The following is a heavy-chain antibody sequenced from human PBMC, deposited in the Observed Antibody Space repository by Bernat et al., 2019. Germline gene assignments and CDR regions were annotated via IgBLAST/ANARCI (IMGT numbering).Heavy chain of an antibody. CDR3: ARISGRSEGCWKEPYYYYYGMEV. CDR1: GFSLSTSGMC. V-gene: IGHV2-70*15. CDR2: IDWDDDK. D-gene: IGHD1-1*01. J-gene: IGHJ6*02. Sequence: QVTLRESGPALVKPTQTLTLTCTFSGFSLSTSGMCVSWIRQPPGKALEWLARIDWDDDKYYSTSLKTRHTISKETSKNQVVLTMTNMDPVDTAKYYCARISGRSEGCWKEPYYYYYGMEVWGQGTTVTVSS.